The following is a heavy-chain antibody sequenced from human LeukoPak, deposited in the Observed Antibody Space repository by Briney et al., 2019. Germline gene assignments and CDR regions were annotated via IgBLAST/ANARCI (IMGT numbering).Heavy chain of an antibody. CDR1: GGSISSYF. Sequence: PSETLSLTCTVSGGSISSYFWNFIRQPAGKGLEWIGRIFTSGSINYNPSLNSRVTMSIDTSKNQFSLKLNSVTAADTAIYYCARGKDDAKGGGFDSWGQGTLVTVSS. V-gene: IGHV4-4*07. J-gene: IGHJ4*02. D-gene: IGHD4/OR15-4a*01. CDR2: IFTSGSI. CDR3: ARGKDDAKGGGFDS.